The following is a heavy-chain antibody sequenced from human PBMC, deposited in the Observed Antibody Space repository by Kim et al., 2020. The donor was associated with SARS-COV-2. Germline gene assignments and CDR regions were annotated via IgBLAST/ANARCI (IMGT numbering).Heavy chain of an antibody. CDR3: ARLQIRITRFRGVPYYFDY. D-gene: IGHD3-10*01. V-gene: IGHV4-39*01. J-gene: IGHJ4*02. Sequence: KSRVTISVDTSKNQFSLKLSSVTAADTAVYYCARLQIRITRFRGVPYYFDYWGQGTLVTVSS.